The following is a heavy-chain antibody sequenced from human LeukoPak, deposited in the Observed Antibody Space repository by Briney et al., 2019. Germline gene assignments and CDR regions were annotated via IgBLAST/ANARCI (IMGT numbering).Heavy chain of an antibody. V-gene: IGHV3-21*06. CDR2: ISGSGSYI. J-gene: IGHJ3*02. D-gene: IGHD3-10*01. CDR3: ARDSPSFWFGELKQGGSFDI. Sequence: GGSLRLSCEASGFSFISYSMNWVRQAPGKGLEWVSSISGSGSYISYADSVTGRFTISRDNTKNSLDLQMNSLTAEDTAVYYCARDSPSFWFGELKQGGSFDIWGQGTMVTVSS. CDR1: GFSFISYS.